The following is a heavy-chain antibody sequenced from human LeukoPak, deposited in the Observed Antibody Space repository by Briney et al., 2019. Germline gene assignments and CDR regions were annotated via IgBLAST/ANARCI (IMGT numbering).Heavy chain of an antibody. V-gene: IGHV1-8*01. Sequence: ASVKVSCKASGYTFTSYDINWVRQATGQGLEWMGWMNPNSGNTGYAQKFQGRVTMTRNTSISTACMELSSLRPEDTAVYYCARAVYSSSPELFDYWGQGTLVTVSS. J-gene: IGHJ4*02. CDR2: MNPNSGNT. CDR1: GYTFTSYD. D-gene: IGHD6-6*01. CDR3: ARAVYSSSPELFDY.